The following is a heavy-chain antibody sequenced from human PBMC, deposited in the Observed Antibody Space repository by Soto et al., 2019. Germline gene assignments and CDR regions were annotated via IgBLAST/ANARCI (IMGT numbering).Heavy chain of an antibody. V-gene: IGHV4-59*01. Sequence: QVQLQESGPGLMKPSETLSLTCDVSGDSISTYYWSWIRQPPGKGLEWIGYVYYTGSTLYNPSLESRVILSIDMSKKQVSLKLNSVIAADTAVYYCARTRMMESWIDYWGHGTLVTVSS. CDR2: VYYTGST. D-gene: IGHD3-3*01. CDR1: GDSISTYY. CDR3: ARTRMMESWIDY. J-gene: IGHJ4*01.